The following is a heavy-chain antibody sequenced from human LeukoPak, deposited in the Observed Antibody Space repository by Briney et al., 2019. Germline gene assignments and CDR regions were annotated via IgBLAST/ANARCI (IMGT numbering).Heavy chain of an antibody. V-gene: IGHV3-30-3*01. CDR3: ARGLSPTSDYDSSGYSFDY. CDR2: ISYDGSNK. D-gene: IGHD3-22*01. CDR1: GFTFSSYA. Sequence: GGSLRLSCAASGFTFSSYAMHWVRQAPGKGLEWVAVISYDGSNKYYADSVKGRFTISRDNSKNTLYLQMNSLRAGDTAVYYCARGLSPTSDYDSSGYSFDYWGQGTLVTVSS. J-gene: IGHJ4*02.